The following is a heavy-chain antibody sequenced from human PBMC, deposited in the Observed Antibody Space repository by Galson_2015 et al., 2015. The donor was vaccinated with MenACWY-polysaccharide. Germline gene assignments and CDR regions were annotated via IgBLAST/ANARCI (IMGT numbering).Heavy chain of an antibody. CDR3: ARGGGGLAVAGVDAFDI. J-gene: IGHJ3*02. D-gene: IGHD6-19*01. CDR2: FDPEDGET. Sequence: SVKVSCKVSGYTLTELSMHWVRQAPGKGLEWMGGFDPEDGETIYAQKFQGRVTMTEDTSTDTAYMELRSLRSDDTAVYYCARGGGGLAVAGVDAFDIWGQGTMVTVSS. V-gene: IGHV1-24*01. CDR1: GYTLTELS.